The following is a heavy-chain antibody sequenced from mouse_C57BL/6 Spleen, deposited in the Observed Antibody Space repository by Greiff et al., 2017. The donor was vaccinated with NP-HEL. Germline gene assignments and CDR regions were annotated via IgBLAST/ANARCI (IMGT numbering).Heavy chain of an antibody. V-gene: IGHV3-6*01. CDR3: ARRGPNGNYSCDY. D-gene: IGHD2-1*01. Sequence: EVKLVESGPGLVKPSQSLSLTCSVTGYSITSGYFWYWLRQFPGNKLELMGYISYDGSNNYNPFLKNRITITRDTSKNQFFLKLNSVTTEDTATYYGARRGPNGNYSCDYWGQGTTLTVSS. CDR2: ISYDGSN. J-gene: IGHJ2*01. CDR1: GYSITSGYF.